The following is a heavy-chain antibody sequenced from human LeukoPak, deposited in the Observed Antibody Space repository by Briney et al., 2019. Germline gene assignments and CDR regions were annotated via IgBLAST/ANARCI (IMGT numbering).Heavy chain of an antibody. CDR3: ASVRGYSSGWYASGFDP. CDR1: GGSISSSSYY. V-gene: IGHV4-39*07. CDR2: IYYSGST. Sequence: SEALSLTCTVSGGSISSSSYYWGWIRQPPGKGPEWIGSIYYSGSTNYNPSLKSRVTISLDTSKNQFSLKLTSVTAADTAVYYCASVRGYSSGWYASGFDPWGQGTLVTVSS. D-gene: IGHD6-19*01. J-gene: IGHJ5*02.